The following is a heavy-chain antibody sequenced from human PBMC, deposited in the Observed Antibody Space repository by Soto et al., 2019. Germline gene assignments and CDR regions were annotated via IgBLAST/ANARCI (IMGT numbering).Heavy chain of an antibody. CDR3: ARSGTGVVIAYYFDY. CDR2: IIPIFGTA. Sequence: SVKVSCKASGGTFSSYAISWVRQAPGQGLEWMGGIIPIFGTANYAQKFQGRVTITADESTSAAYMELSSLRSEDTAVYYCARSGTGVVIAYYFDYWGQGTLVTVSS. V-gene: IGHV1-69*13. D-gene: IGHD3-3*01. J-gene: IGHJ4*02. CDR1: GGTFSSYA.